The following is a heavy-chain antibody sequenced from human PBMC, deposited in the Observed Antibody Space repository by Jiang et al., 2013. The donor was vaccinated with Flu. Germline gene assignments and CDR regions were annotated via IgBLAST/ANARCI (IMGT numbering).Heavy chain of an antibody. CDR2: IDPRDSYA. J-gene: IGHJ4*02. Sequence: RIDPRDSYATYSPSFQGHVTFSADESISTAYLQWGSLKASDTAMYYCARQGNYRFDYWGQGTLVTVSS. V-gene: IGHV5-10-1*01. D-gene: IGHD1-7*01. CDR3: ARQGNYRFDY.